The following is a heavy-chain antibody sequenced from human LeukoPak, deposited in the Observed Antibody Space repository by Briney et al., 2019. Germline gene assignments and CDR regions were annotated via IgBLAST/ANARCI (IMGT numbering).Heavy chain of an antibody. J-gene: IGHJ3*02. CDR3: AREARLGDAFDI. Sequence: LRLSCAASGFTFSSYAMNWIRQPPGKGLEWIGYIYYSGSTYYNPSLKSRVTISVDTSKNQFSLKLSSVTAADTAVYYCAREARLGDAFDIWGQGTMVTVSS. V-gene: IGHV4-30-4*08. CDR1: GFTFSSYA. D-gene: IGHD7-27*01. CDR2: IYYSGST.